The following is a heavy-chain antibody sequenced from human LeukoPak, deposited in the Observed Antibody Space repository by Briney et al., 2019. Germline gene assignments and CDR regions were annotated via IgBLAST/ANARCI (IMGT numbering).Heavy chain of an antibody. J-gene: IGHJ4*02. V-gene: IGHV1-46*01. CDR1: GYTFTSYY. D-gene: IGHD3-10*01. Sequence: GASVKVSCKASGYTFTSYYMHWVRQAPGQGLEWMGIINPSGGSTSYAQKLQGRVTMTRDTSTSTAYMELRSLRSDDTAVYYCARDKRSMVRGVIIMECLDSWGQGTLVTVSS. CDR2: INPSGGST. CDR3: ARDKRSMVRGVIIMECLDS.